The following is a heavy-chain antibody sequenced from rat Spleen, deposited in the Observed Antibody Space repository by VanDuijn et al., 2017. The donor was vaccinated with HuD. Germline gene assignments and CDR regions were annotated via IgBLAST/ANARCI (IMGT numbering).Heavy chain of an antibody. CDR1: GFTFSDYY. Sequence: EVQLVESGGGLVQPGRSLKLSCAVSGFTFSDYYMAWVRQAPNKGLEWVESICYEGSSTYYGDSVKGRFTISRDNAKSTLYLQMNSLRSEDTATYYCARHGLGSWYFDFWGPGTMVTVSS. CDR3: ARHGLGSWYFDF. D-gene: IGHD5-1*01. J-gene: IGHJ1*01. CDR2: ICYEGSST. V-gene: IGHV5-22*01.